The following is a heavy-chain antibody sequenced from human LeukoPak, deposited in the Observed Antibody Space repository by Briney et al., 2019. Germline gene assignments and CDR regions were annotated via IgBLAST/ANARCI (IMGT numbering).Heavy chain of an antibody. Sequence: GGSLRLSCAASGFTFDDYAMHWVRQAPGKGLEWVSGISWNSGSIGYADSVKGRFTISRDNAKNSLYLQMNSLRAEDTALYYCAEAPFSRWYGMDVWGQGTTVTVSS. CDR3: AEAPFSRWYGMDV. J-gene: IGHJ6*02. V-gene: IGHV3-9*01. CDR2: ISWNSGSI. CDR1: GFTFDDYA. D-gene: IGHD4-23*01.